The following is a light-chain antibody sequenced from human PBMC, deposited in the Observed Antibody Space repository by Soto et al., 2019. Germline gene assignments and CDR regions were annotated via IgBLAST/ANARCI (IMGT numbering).Light chain of an antibody. CDR3: QQYETFSGT. V-gene: IGKV3-15*01. CDR2: DAS. CDR1: QGVGST. J-gene: IGKJ1*01. Sequence: ELVLTQSPATLSVSPGERATLSCRASQGVGSTLAWYQQEPGRAPRLLIYDASALPRGVPSRFSGSGSGTKFTLTIASLQPDDFATYYCQQYETFSGTFGPGTKVEI.